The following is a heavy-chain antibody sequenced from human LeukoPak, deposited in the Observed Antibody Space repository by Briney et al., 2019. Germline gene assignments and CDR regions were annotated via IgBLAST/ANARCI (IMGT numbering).Heavy chain of an antibody. CDR2: ISGSAHKI. D-gene: IGHD6-19*01. Sequence: GGSLRLSCVVSGFTFSDYAMSWVRQAPEKGLDWVSVISGSAHKIRYADSVKGRFTISRDNAKNSLYLQMNSLRAEDTAVYYCAREGWYRFGDYWGQGTLVTVSS. V-gene: IGHV3-23*01. CDR3: AREGWYRFGDY. CDR1: GFTFSDYA. J-gene: IGHJ4*02.